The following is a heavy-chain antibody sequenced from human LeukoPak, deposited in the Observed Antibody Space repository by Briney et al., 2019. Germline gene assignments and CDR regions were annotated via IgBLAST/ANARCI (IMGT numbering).Heavy chain of an antibody. CDR1: GFTFSSYG. Sequence: GGSLRLSCAASGFTFSSYGMHWVRQAPGKGLEWVAFIHYDGTNEYYADSVKGRFTISRDNFKNTLSLQMNGLRVEDTALYYCVNSGFDPWGQGTLVAVSS. D-gene: IGHD3-10*01. CDR3: VNSGFDP. V-gene: IGHV3-30*02. J-gene: IGHJ5*02. CDR2: IHYDGTNE.